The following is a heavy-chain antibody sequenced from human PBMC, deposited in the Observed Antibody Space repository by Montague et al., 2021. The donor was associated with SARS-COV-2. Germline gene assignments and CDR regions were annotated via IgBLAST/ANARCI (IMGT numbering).Heavy chain of an antibody. CDR3: ARLRDGVVPSPILGVGPYYSYYYMDV. V-gene: IGHV4-34*01. CDR2: INHGGST. J-gene: IGHJ6*03. Sequence: SETLSLTCAVHGTSFSGYYWNWIRQPPGKGLEWIGEINHGGSTKYSPSLKSRFTISADTSKNQFSLKLTSVAAADTAVYYCARLRDGVVPSPILGVGPYYSYYYMDVWGGGTTVTVSS. CDR1: GTSFSGYY. D-gene: IGHD3-10*01.